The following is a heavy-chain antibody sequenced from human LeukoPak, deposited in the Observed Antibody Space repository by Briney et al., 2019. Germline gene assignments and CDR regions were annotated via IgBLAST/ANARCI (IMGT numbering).Heavy chain of an antibody. V-gene: IGHV5-51*01. Sequence: GEPLKISCKGSGYRFTSYWIGWVRQMPGKGLEWMGIIYPGDSDTRYSPSFQGQVTISADKSISTAYMQWSSLKASDTAMYYCPRQVRRGDNLTGSYNWFDPWGQGTLVTVSS. J-gene: IGHJ5*02. CDR2: IYPGDSDT. D-gene: IGHD3-9*01. CDR1: GYRFTSYW. CDR3: PRQVRRGDNLTGSYNWFDP.